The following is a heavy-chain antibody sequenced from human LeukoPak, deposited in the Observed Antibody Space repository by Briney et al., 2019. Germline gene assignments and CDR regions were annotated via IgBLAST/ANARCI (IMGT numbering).Heavy chain of an antibody. CDR2: IDPSDSYT. J-gene: IGHJ4*02. CDR3: ASRHTCYYDSSGYYLDDY. V-gene: IGHV5-10-1*01. CDR1: GYRFTSYW. D-gene: IGHD3-22*01. Sequence: GESLKISCKGSGYRFTSYWISWVRQMPGKGLEWMGRIDPSDSYTNYSPSFQGHVTISADKSISTAYLQWSSLKASDTAMYYCASRHTCYYDSSGYYLDDYWGQGTLVTVSS.